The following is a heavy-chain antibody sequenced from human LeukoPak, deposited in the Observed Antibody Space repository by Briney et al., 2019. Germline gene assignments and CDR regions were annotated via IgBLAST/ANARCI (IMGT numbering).Heavy chain of an antibody. D-gene: IGHD6-19*01. CDR3: ATLISGWSLY. CDR2: IHWNSGST. V-gene: IGHV3-20*04. J-gene: IGHJ4*02. CDR1: GFTFDDYG. Sequence: GGSLRLSCVASGFTFDDYGISWVRQAPGKGLEWVSRIHWNSGSTRYVDSVKGRFTISRDNAKNTLYLQMNSLRAEDTAVYYCATLISGWSLYWGQGTLVTVSS.